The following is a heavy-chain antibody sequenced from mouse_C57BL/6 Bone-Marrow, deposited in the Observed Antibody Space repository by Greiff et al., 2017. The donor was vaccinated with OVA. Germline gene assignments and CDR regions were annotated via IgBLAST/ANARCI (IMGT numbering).Heavy chain of an antibody. J-gene: IGHJ4*01. CDR3: ARPTMVTTRVMDY. V-gene: IGHV1-64*01. Sequence: QVQLQQPGAELVKPGASVKLSCKASGYTFTSYWMHWVKQRPGQGLEWIGMIHPNSGSTNYNEKFKSKATLTVDKSSSTAYMQLSSLTSEDSAVYYCARPTMVTTRVMDYWGQGTSVTVSS. CDR1: GYTFTSYW. CDR2: IHPNSGST. D-gene: IGHD2-9*01.